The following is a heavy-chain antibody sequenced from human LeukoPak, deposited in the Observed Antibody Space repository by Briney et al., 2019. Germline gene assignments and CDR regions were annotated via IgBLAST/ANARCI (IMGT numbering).Heavy chain of an antibody. CDR3: ARAFSGRRMDGRDV. D-gene: IGHD6-25*01. Sequence: NPGGSLRLSCAASGFNLSPYRLCWVRQAPGKGLEWVASISSSSSFMYYADSVKGRFTISRDNAKNSLYLQMNSLRAEDTAVYYCARAFSGRRMDGRDVWGQGTTVTVSS. V-gene: IGHV3-21*01. CDR1: GFNLSPYR. J-gene: IGHJ6*02. CDR2: ISSSSSFM.